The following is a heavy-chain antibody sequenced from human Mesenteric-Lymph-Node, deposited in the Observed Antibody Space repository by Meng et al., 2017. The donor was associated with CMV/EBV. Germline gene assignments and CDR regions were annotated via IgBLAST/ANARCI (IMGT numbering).Heavy chain of an antibody. Sequence: GGSLRLSCVASRFTFDDYGMSWVRQAPGKGLEWVSVIYPVGTTNYADSVKGRFSISRDNSQNTLYLQMNSLRAEDTAVYYCAKGYCSSISCSGGYWGQGTLVTVSS. CDR2: IYPVGTT. V-gene: IGHV3-20*04. CDR3: AKGYCSSISCSGGY. J-gene: IGHJ4*02. D-gene: IGHD2-2*01. CDR1: RFTFDDYG.